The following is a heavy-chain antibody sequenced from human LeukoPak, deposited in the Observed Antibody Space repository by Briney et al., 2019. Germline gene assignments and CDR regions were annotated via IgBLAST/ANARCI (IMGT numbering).Heavy chain of an antibody. V-gene: IGHV4-30-4*01. CDR1: GGSISNGDNY. D-gene: IGHD2-2*01. CDR2: IYYSGST. Sequence: SQTLSLTCTVSGGSISNGDNYWSWIRQPPGKGLEWIGYIYYSGSTYYNPSLKSRVTISVDTSKNQFSLKLSSVTAADTAVYYCARVVVPAARVVAFDIWGQGTMVTVSS. CDR3: ARVVVPAARVVAFDI. J-gene: IGHJ3*02.